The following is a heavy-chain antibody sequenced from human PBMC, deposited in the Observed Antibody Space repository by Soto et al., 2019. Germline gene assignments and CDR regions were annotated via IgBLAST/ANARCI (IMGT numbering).Heavy chain of an antibody. J-gene: IGHJ4*02. V-gene: IGHV3-53*05. Sequence: GGSLRLSCAASGFTVSSNYMSWVRQAPGKGLEWVSVFYGGGSTHYADSVKGRFTISRDSSKNTVSLEMTSLRAEDTAVYYCASFPNVLLWFGEPGVFDYWGQGTLVTVSS. CDR2: FYGGGST. CDR1: GFTVSSNY. D-gene: IGHD3-10*01. CDR3: ASFPNVLLWFGEPGVFDY.